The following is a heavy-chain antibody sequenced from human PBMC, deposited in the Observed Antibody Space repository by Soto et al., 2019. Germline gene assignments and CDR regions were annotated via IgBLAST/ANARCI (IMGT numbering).Heavy chain of an antibody. Sequence: QLVESGGGVVQPGRSLRLSCAASGFTSTFGVHWVRQAPGKGLEWVTFISYDGLTKYYADSVKGRFTISRENSKNTIYLQMSRLGPEDLAVYFCAKGPPLLGGHFDSWGQGTLVTVSS. CDR3: AKGPPLLGGHFDS. CDR1: GFTSTFG. CDR2: ISYDGLTK. J-gene: IGHJ4*02. V-gene: IGHV3-30*18. D-gene: IGHD2-15*01.